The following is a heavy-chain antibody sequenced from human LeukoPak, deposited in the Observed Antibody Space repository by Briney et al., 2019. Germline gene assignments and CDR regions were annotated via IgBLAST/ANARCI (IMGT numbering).Heavy chain of an antibody. J-gene: IGHJ4*02. CDR1: GFTFSDYY. D-gene: IGHD3-22*01. Sequence: PGGSLRLSCAASGFTFSDYYMNWIRQAPGKGLEWVSYISSSGSFIYYADSVKGRFTISRDNAKNSLYLQMNSLRAEGTAVYYCARGHYYDSSGYYHDLMDYWGQGTLVTVSS. V-gene: IGHV3-11*04. CDR3: ARGHYYDSSGYYHDLMDY. CDR2: ISSSGSFI.